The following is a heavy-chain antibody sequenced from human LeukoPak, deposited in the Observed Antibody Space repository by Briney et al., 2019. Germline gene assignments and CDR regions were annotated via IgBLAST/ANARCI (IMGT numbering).Heavy chain of an antibody. CDR3: ARDPPEYYDFWSGYDY. D-gene: IGHD3-3*01. V-gene: IGHV3-74*01. Sequence: GGSLRLSCAASGFTFSSYWMHWVRQAPGKGLVWVSRINSDGSSTSYADSVRGRFTISRDNAKNTLYLQMNSLRAEDTAVYYCARDPPEYYDFWSGYDYWGQGTLVTVSS. J-gene: IGHJ4*02. CDR2: INSDGSST. CDR1: GFTFSSYW.